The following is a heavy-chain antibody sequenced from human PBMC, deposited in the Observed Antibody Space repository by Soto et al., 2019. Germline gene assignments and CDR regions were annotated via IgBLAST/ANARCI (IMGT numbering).Heavy chain of an antibody. CDR3: AKLQVPYYYYYGIHV. V-gene: IGHV3-23*01. J-gene: IGHJ6*02. CDR2: ISGSGGST. CDR1: GFTFSSYA. Sequence: GGSLRLSCAASGFTFSSYAMSWVRQAPGKGLEWVSAISGSGGSTYYTDSVKGRFTISRDNSKNTLYLQMNSLRAEDTAVYYCAKLQVPYYYYYGIHVCGQGTTVPVSS.